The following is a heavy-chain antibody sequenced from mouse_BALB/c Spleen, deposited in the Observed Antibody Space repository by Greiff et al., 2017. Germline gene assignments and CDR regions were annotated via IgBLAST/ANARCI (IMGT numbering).Heavy chain of an antibody. D-gene: IGHD2-12*01. V-gene: IGHV3-5*02. CDR3: ARESELYPFAY. CDR1: GISITTGNYR. J-gene: IGHJ3*01. Sequence: ESGPGLVKPSQTVSLTCTVTGISITTGNYRWSWIRQFPGNKLEWIGYIYYSGTITYNPSLTSRTTITRDTSKNQFFLEMNSLTAEDTATYYCARESELYPFAYWGQGTLVTVSA. CDR2: IYYSGTI.